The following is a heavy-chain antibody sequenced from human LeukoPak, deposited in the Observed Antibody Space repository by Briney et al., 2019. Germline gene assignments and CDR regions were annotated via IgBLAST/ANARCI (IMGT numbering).Heavy chain of an antibody. J-gene: IGHJ4*02. V-gene: IGHV1-2*02. CDR2: INPNSGGT. Sequence: ASVKVSCKASGYTFTSYYMHWVRQAPGQGLEWMGWINPNSGGTNYAQKFQGRVTMTRDTSISTAYMELSRLRSDDTAVYYCARDYCSSTSCYKVEADYWGQGTLVTVSS. CDR3: ARDYCSSTSCYKVEADY. D-gene: IGHD2-2*02. CDR1: GYTFTSYY.